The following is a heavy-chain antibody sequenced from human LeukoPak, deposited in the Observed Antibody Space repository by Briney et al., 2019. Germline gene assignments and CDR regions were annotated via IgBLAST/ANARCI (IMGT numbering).Heavy chain of an antibody. CDR1: GFTVSSNY. D-gene: IGHD2-2*01. V-gene: IGHV3-53*01. Sequence: GGSLRLSCAASGFTVSSNYMSWVRQAPGKGLEWVSVIYSGGSTCYADSVKGRFTISRDNSKNTLYLQMNSLRAEDTAVYYCARGDASEYYFDYWGQGTLVTVSS. CDR2: IYSGGST. CDR3: ARGDASEYYFDY. J-gene: IGHJ4*02.